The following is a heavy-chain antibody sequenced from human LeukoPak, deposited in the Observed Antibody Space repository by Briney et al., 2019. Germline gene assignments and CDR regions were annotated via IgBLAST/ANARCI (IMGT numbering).Heavy chain of an antibody. J-gene: IGHJ5*02. V-gene: IGHV4-39*01. CDR3: AQSLGSSNWIGNWFDP. CDR2: IYYTGRT. Sequence: PSETLSLTCTVSGGSISSSSHSWGWIRQPPGKGLEWTGSIYYTGRTYYNPSLKSRVTISVDTSENQFSLKLSSVTAADTAVYYCAQSLGSSNWIGNWFDPWGQGTLVTVSS. CDR1: GGSISSSSHS. D-gene: IGHD6-13*01.